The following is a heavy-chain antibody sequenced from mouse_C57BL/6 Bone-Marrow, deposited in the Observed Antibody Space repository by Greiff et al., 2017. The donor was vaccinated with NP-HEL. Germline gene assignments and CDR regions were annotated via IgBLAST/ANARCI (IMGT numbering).Heavy chain of an antibody. CDR1: GFTFSSYG. Sequence: EVQLVESGGDLVKPGGSLKLSCAASGFTFSSYGMSWVRQTPDKRLEWVATISSGGSYTYYPDSVKGRFTISRDNAKNTLYLQMSSLKSEDTAMYYCARRDGSSVFAYWGQGTLVTVS. V-gene: IGHV5-6*01. D-gene: IGHD1-1*01. CDR2: ISSGGSYT. J-gene: IGHJ3*01. CDR3: ARRDGSSVFAY.